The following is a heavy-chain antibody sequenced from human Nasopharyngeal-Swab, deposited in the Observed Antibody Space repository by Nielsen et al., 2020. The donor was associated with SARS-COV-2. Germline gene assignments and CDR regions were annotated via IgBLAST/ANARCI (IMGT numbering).Heavy chain of an antibody. CDR3: ASGPLGAGRHDYYYYYGMDV. Sequence: GEPLKISCAASGFTFSSYSMNWVRQAPGKGLEWVSSISSSSSYIYYADSVKGRFTISRDNAKNSLYLQMNSLRAEDTAVYYCASGPLGAGRHDYYYYYGMDVWGQGTTVTVSS. CDR2: ISSSSSYI. V-gene: IGHV3-21*01. J-gene: IGHJ6*02. D-gene: IGHD3-3*01. CDR1: GFTFSSYS.